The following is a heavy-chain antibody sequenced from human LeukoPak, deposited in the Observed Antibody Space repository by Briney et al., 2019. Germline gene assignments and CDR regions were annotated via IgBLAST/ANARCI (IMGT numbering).Heavy chain of an antibody. J-gene: IGHJ6*03. CDR3: ARDGGGYGGYYYYMDV. CDR2: INPNSGGT. CDR1: GYTVTGYY. V-gene: IGHV1-2*02. D-gene: IGHD4/OR15-4a*01. Sequence: ASVKVSCKASGYTVTGYYMHWVRQAPGQGLEWMGWINPNSGGTNYAQKFQGRATMTRDTSISTAYMELSRLRSDDTAVYYCARDGGGYGGYYYYMDVWGKGTTVTISS.